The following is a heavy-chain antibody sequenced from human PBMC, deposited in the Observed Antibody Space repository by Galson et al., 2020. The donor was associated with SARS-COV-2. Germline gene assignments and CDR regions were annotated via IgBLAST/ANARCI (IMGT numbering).Heavy chain of an antibody. Sequence: ASVKVSCKASGYTFTGYYMHWVRQAPGQGLEWMGWINPNSGGTNYAQKFQGRVTMTRDTSISTAYMELSRLRSDDTAVYYCARTRLLWFGEPYVYYYYGMDVWGQGTTVTVSS. CDR1: GYTFTGYY. D-gene: IGHD3-10*01. CDR2: INPNSGGT. V-gene: IGHV1-2*02. CDR3: ARTRLLWFGEPYVYYYYGMDV. J-gene: IGHJ6*02.